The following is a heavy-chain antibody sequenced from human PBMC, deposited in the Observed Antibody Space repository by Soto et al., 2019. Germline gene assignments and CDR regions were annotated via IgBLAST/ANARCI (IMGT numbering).Heavy chain of an antibody. CDR2: IYYSGST. V-gene: IGHV4-39*01. J-gene: IGHJ4*02. CDR1: GGSISSSSYY. CDR3: ARLPRRGYSSSWYL. D-gene: IGHD6-13*01. Sequence: SETLSLTCTVSGGSISSSSYYWGWIRQPPGKGLEWIGSIYYSGSTYYNPSLKSRVTISVDTSKNQFSLKLSSVTAADTAVYYCARLPRRGYSSSWYLWGQGTLVTVSS.